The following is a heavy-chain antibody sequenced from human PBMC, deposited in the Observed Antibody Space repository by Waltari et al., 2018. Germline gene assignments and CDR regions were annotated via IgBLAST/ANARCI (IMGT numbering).Heavy chain of an antibody. Sequence: QVQLQQWGAGLLKPSETLSLTCAVYGGSFSGYYWSWIRQPPGKGLEWIGEINHSGSTNYNPSLKSRVTISVDTSKNQFSLKLSSVTAADTAVYYCAATLRRPDYYYGMDVWGQGTTVTVSS. CDR1: GGSFSGYY. V-gene: IGHV4-34*01. J-gene: IGHJ6*02. CDR2: INHSGST. CDR3: AATLRRPDYYYGMDV. D-gene: IGHD1-26*01.